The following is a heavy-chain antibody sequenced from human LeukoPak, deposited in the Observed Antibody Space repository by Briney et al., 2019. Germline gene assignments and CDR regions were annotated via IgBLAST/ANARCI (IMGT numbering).Heavy chain of an antibody. CDR1: GYTFTGYY. V-gene: IGHV1-69*13. J-gene: IGHJ3*02. D-gene: IGHD3-3*01. CDR3: ARGRRITIFGVVHVAFDI. CDR2: ITPIFGTA. Sequence: SVKVSCKASGYTFTGYYMHWVRQAPGQGLQWMGGITPIFGTANSAQKFQGRVTITADESTSTAYMELSSLRSEDTAVYYCARGRRITIFGVVHVAFDIWGQGTMVTVSS.